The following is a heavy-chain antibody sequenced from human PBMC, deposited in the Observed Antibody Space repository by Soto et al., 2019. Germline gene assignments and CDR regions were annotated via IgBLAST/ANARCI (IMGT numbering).Heavy chain of an antibody. D-gene: IGHD6-13*01. Sequence: SGPKRENNTQTHTQTCTFSGFSISKKEVGVGWIRQPPGKALEWLALIYWDDDKRYSPSLKSRLTITKDTSKNQVVLTMTNMDPVDTATYYCAHRPGSSSRYRGENWFDPWGQGTLVTVSS. J-gene: IGHJ5*02. V-gene: IGHV2-5*02. CDR2: IYWDDDK. CDR1: GFSISKKEVG. CDR3: AHRPGSSSRYRGENWFDP.